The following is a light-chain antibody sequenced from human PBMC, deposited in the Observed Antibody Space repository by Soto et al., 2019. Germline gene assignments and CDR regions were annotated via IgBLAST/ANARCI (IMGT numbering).Light chain of an antibody. CDR3: EHYNAYLEA. CDR1: QTISSW. V-gene: IGKV1-5*03. CDR2: KAS. Sequence: EIRRNKPSSTLYVSKGDRVTXTCRASQTISSWLAWYQQKPGKAPKLLIYKASTLKSGVPSRFSGSGSGTEFTLTIRSLQPDDFATYYCEHYNAYLEAFVQWTKVDIK. J-gene: IGKJ1*01.